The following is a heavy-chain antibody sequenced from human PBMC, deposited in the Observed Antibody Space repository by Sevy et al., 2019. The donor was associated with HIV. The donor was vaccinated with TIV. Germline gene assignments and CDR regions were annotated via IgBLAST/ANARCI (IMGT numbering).Heavy chain of an antibody. D-gene: IGHD4-17*01. CDR1: EFTFSSYS. CDR2: ISGRGTYI. Sequence: GSLRLSCATSEFTFSSYSMNWVRQAPGNGLEWVSAISGRGTYIYYADSVKGRFTISRDNAKNSLSLQMNSLRAEDTAVYYCARGTHDYGDYDRDAFDIWGQGTMVTVSS. CDR3: ARGTHDYGDYDRDAFDI. V-gene: IGHV3-21*01. J-gene: IGHJ3*02.